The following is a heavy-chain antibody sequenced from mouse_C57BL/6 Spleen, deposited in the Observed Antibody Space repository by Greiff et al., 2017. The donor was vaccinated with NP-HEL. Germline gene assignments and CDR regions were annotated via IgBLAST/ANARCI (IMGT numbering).Heavy chain of an antibody. CDR3: TRDYYGSSYAGFDV. CDR2: ISSGGDYI. V-gene: IGHV5-9-1*02. D-gene: IGHD1-1*01. CDR1: GFTFSSYA. Sequence: EVKLVESGEGLVKPGGSLKLSCAASGFTFSSYAMSWVRQTPEKRLEWVAYISSGGDYIYYADTVKGRFTISRDNARNTLYLQMSSLKSEDTAMYYCTRDYYGSSYAGFDVWGTGTTVTVSS. J-gene: IGHJ1*03.